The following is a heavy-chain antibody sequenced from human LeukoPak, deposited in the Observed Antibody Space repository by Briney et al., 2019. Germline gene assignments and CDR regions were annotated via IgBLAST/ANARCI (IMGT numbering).Heavy chain of an antibody. D-gene: IGHD4-23*01. CDR1: GFTFTSCW. CDR3: ARVPGVTRYFDY. CDR2: IKQDGREK. V-gene: IGHV3-7*01. J-gene: IGHJ4*02. Sequence: GGSLRLSCAASGFTFTSCWMSWVRQAPGKGLEWVASIKQDGREKFYADSMKGRFTISRDNAMNSLYLQMNSLRAEDTAVYYCARVPGVTRYFDYWGQGILVTVSS.